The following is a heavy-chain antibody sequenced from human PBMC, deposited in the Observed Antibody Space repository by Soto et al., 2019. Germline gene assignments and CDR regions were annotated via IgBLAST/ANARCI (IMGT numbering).Heavy chain of an antibody. V-gene: IGHV3-48*01. Sequence: HPGGSLRLSCATSGFILSDCAMNWVRQAPGKGLEWVSYISSSNSVIDYADSVKGRFTVSRDNARNSLYLQMNSLRAEDTAVYYCARDLSWGSNWYYYMDVWGKGTTVTVSS. CDR2: ISSSNSVI. CDR3: ARDLSWGSNWYYYMDV. D-gene: IGHD7-27*01. J-gene: IGHJ6*03. CDR1: GFILSDCA.